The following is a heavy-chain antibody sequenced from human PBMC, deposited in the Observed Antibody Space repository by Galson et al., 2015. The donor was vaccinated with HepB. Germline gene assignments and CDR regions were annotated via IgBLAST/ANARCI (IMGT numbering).Heavy chain of an antibody. D-gene: IGHD5-24*01. J-gene: IGHJ4*02. Sequence: SLRLSCAASGFIFSNFGMHWVRQAPGKGLEWVAVISYHGSDKYYIDSVKGRFTISRDNSKNTLYLQMNSLRPEDTAVYYCAKDLGELATIKDYWGQGTLVTVSS. CDR1: GFIFSNFG. CDR2: ISYHGSDK. V-gene: IGHV3-30*18. CDR3: AKDLGELATIKDY.